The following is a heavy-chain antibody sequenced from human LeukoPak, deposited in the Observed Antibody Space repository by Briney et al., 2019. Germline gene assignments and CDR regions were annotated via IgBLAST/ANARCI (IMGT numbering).Heavy chain of an antibody. D-gene: IGHD5-12*01. V-gene: IGHV3-15*01. J-gene: IGHJ4*02. CDR2: IKSKAAAGAT. Sequence: GGSLRLSCAASGFTFSNAWMSWVRQAPGKGLEWVGRIKSKAAAGATDYAAPVKGRFTVSRDDSKNMVFLQMNSLKTEDTAVYYCNTTRGYSGYDLGYWGQGTLVTVSS. CDR3: NTTRGYSGYDLGY. CDR1: GFTFSNAW.